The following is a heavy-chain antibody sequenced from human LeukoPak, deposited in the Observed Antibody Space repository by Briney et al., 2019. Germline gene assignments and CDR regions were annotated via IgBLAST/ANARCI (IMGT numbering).Heavy chain of an antibody. CDR3: ARDRASSWPFDY. D-gene: IGHD6-13*01. Sequence: GGSLRLSCAASGFTFSTYTMNWVRQAPGKGLEWVSSISGSSSYIHYADSVKGRFTISRDNAKNSLYLQMNSLRAEDTAVYYCARDRASSWPFDYWGQGTLVTVSS. J-gene: IGHJ4*02. CDR2: ISGSSSYI. CDR1: GFTFSTYT. V-gene: IGHV3-21*01.